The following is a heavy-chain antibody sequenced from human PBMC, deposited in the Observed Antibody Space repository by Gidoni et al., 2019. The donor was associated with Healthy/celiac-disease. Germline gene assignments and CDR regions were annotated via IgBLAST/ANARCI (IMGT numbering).Heavy chain of an antibody. V-gene: IGHV1-2*04. J-gene: IGHJ4*02. D-gene: IGHD2-2*01. CDR3: ARVLGYCSSTSCFDFDY. CDR2: INPNSGGT. CDR1: GYTFTGYY. Sequence: QVQLVQSGAEVKKPGASVKVSCKASGYTFTGYYMHWGRQAPGQGLEWMGCINPNSGGTNYAQKFQGWVTMTRDTSISTAYMELSRLRSDDTAVYYCARVLGYCSSTSCFDFDYWGQGTLVTVSS.